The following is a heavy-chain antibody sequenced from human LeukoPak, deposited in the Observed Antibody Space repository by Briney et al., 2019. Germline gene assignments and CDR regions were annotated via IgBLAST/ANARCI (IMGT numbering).Heavy chain of an antibody. D-gene: IGHD5-18*01. CDR1: GYSLTNHY. CDR3: ASERSHTAYFDY. CDR2: VNPSGDST. J-gene: IGHJ4*02. V-gene: IGHV1-46*01. Sequence: ASVKVSSKASGYSLTNHYMHWVRQAPGQGLEWVGVVNPSGDSTSSAQKFQGRVTMTRDTSTSTVYMELSSLSSEDTAVYSCASERSHTAYFDYWGQGTLVTVSS.